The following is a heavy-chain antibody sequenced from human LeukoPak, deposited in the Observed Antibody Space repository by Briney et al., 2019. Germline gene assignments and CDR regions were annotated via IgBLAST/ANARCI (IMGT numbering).Heavy chain of an antibody. CDR2: ISYDGSNK. D-gene: IGHD3-3*01. Sequence: GGSLRLSCAASGFTFSSYAMHWVRQAPGKGLEWVAVISYDGSNKYYADSVKGRFTISRDDSKNTLYLQMNSLRAEDTAVYYCARSSALYVFGYWGQGTLVTVSS. CDR1: GFTFSSYA. CDR3: ARSSALYVFGY. V-gene: IGHV3-30-3*01. J-gene: IGHJ4*02.